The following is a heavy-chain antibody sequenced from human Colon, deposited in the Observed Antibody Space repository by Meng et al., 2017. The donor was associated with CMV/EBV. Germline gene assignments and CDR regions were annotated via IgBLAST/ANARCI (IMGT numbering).Heavy chain of an antibody. CDR2: INSDGGKT. CDR3: ARVPYSSHSGLDF. V-gene: IGHV3-74*01. CDR1: GYTFNNYW. D-gene: IGHD6-13*01. J-gene: IGHJ1*01. Sequence: GESLKISCACSGYTFNNYWMHWVRQAPGQGLVWVARINSDGGKTSYPDAVRGRFTVSRDNAKNSLYLQMNSLRADDTAVYYCARVPYSSHSGLDFWGQGTLVTVSS.